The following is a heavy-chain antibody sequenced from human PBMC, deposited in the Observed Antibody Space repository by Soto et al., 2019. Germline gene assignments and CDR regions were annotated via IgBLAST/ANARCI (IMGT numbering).Heavy chain of an antibody. CDR2: IYYSGST. V-gene: IGHV4-31*03. CDR3: ARTNYDYGDRQIDY. Sequence: QVQLQESGPGLVKPSQTLSLTCTVSGGSISSDNYYWSWIRQHPGKGLEWIGHIYYSGSTYYNLSLKSRVTISVDTAKNQFSLKLSSVTAADTAVYYCARTNYDYGDRQIDYWGQGTLVTVSS. J-gene: IGHJ4*02. CDR1: GGSISSDNYY. D-gene: IGHD4-17*01.